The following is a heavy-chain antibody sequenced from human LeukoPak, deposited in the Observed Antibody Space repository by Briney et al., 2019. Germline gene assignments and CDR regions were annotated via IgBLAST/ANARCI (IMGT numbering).Heavy chain of an antibody. CDR2: INPSGGSR. D-gene: IGHD4-17*01. CDR1: GYTFTSYY. CDR3: ARGLTTVTNCFDY. V-gene: IGHV1-46*01. Sequence: GASVKVSCKASGYTFTSYYLNWVRQAPGQGLEWMGIINPSGGSRSYAQKFQGRVTLTRDTSTSTVYVELSSLRSEDTAVYYCARGLTTVTNCFDYWGQGTLVTVSS. J-gene: IGHJ4*02.